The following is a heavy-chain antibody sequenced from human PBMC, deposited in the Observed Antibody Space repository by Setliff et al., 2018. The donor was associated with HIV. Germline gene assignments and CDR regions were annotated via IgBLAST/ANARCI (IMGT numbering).Heavy chain of an antibody. D-gene: IGHD3-9*01. V-gene: IGHV4-38-2*01. Sequence: PSETLSLTCAVSGCSISSGYYWGWIRQPPGKGLEWIGTVYHTGSTYYSPSLQSRVTVSADTSKNQFSLKVTSVTAADTAVYYCARLLEGPDYSSDFRYFDWFPDVWGQGTLVTVSS. CDR2: VYHTGST. J-gene: IGHJ4*02. CDR1: GCSISSGYY. CDR3: ARLLEGPDYSSDFRYFDWFPDV.